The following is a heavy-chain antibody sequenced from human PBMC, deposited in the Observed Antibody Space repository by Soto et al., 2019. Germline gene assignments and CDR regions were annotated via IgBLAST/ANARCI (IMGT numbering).Heavy chain of an antibody. CDR3: AKRQGIGAAAKNFDF. V-gene: IGHV3-23*01. D-gene: IGHD6-13*01. CDR2: ISAGGNLI. J-gene: IGHJ4*02. CDR1: GFIFSKHA. Sequence: HPVGSLRLSCAASGFIFSKHAMSWVRQVPGKGLEWVSGISAGGNLIYYADSVRGRFTMSRDNSKNMLYLQMNSLRAEDTAVYFCAKRQGIGAAAKNFDFWGQGARVTVSS.